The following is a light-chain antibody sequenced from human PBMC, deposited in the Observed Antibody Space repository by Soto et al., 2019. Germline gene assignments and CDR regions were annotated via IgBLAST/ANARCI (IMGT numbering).Light chain of an antibody. V-gene: IGKV1-39*01. J-gene: IGKJ1*01. CDR2: AAY. CDR1: QSISTY. Sequence: IQLTQSPSSLSASVGDRVTITCRASQSISTYLTWYQQKPGEAPELLIYAAYSLRSGVPSRFSGSGSGTDFTLTISTLQPEDYATYYCQQTYSTVRTFGQGTKVEIK. CDR3: QQTYSTVRT.